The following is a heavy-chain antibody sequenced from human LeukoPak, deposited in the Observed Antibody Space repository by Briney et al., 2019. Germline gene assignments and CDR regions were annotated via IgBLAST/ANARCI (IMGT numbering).Heavy chain of an antibody. Sequence: GGTLRLSCAASGFTFSDYYMSWIRQAPGKGLEWVSYITTGSTYTYYADSVKGRFTISRDNAKNSLYLLMNSLRAEDTAVYYCARGHYGLDVWGQGTTVTVSS. CDR2: ITTGSTYT. J-gene: IGHJ6*02. CDR1: GFTFSDYY. V-gene: IGHV3-11*06. CDR3: ARGHYGLDV.